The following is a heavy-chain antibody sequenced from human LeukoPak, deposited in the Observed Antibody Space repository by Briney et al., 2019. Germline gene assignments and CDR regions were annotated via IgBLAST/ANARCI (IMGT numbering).Heavy chain of an antibody. CDR1: GGSISSYY. D-gene: IGHD6-19*01. CDR3: ARGRWLVPNYYYGMDV. V-gene: IGHV4-59*01. J-gene: IGHJ6*02. CDR2: IYYSGST. Sequence: TSETLSLTCTVSGGSISSYYWSWIRQPPGKGLEWIGYIYYSGSTNYNPSLKSRVTISVDTSKNQFSLKLSSVTAADTAVYYCARGRWLVPNYYYGMDVWGQGTTVTVSS.